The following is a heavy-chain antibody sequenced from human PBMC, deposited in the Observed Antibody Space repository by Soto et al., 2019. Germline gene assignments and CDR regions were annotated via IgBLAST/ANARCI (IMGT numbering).Heavy chain of an antibody. J-gene: IGHJ6*02. CDR1: GGTFSSYA. Sequence: GASVKVSCKASGGTFSSYAISWVRQAPGQGLEWMGGIIPIFGTANYAQKFQGRVTITADESTSTAYMELSSLRSEDTAVYYCASLASGSYKPPDYYYYGMDVWGQGTTVTVSS. CDR2: IIPIFGTA. CDR3: ASLASGSYKPPDYYYYGMDV. D-gene: IGHD1-26*01. V-gene: IGHV1-69*13.